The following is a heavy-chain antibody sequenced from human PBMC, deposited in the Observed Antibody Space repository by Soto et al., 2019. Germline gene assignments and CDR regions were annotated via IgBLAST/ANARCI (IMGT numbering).Heavy chain of an antibody. CDR3: ARRLYGDYDY. Sequence: QAQLVQSGAEVKEPGASVKVSCKASGYSFTTSGITWVRQAPGQVLEWMGWLSTYNGNTNYAQKLQDRVTLTTDTSTSTAYMELRSLRSDDTAVYYCARRLYGDYDYWGQGTLVTVSS. CDR2: LSTYNGNT. D-gene: IGHD4-17*01. J-gene: IGHJ4*02. CDR1: GYSFTTSG. V-gene: IGHV1-18*01.